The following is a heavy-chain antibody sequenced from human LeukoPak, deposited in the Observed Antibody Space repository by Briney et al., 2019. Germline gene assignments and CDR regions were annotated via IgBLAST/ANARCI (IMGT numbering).Heavy chain of an antibody. Sequence: GGSLRLSCAASGFTFSSYAMSWVRQAPGKGLEWISAISGNGGSTYYADSVKGRFTISRDNSKNTLYLQMNSLRAEDTAVYYCAVPPYYDILTGDYWGQGTLVTVSS. CDR3: AVPPYYDILTGDY. V-gene: IGHV3-23*01. CDR2: ISGNGGST. D-gene: IGHD3-9*01. CDR1: GFTFSSYA. J-gene: IGHJ4*02.